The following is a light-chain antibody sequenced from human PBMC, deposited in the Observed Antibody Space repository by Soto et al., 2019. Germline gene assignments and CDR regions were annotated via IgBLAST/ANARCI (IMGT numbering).Light chain of an antibody. V-gene: IGKV1-5*03. Sequence: DTQMTQSPSTLSASVGDRVTITCRASQTIINYLALYQQKPGKAPKLLIYKASSLESGVPSRFSGSGSETEITLTISSLQPDYSATYYCQQNNSFYTFGQGTKVEI. CDR1: QTIINY. CDR2: KAS. CDR3: QQNNSFYT. J-gene: IGKJ2*01.